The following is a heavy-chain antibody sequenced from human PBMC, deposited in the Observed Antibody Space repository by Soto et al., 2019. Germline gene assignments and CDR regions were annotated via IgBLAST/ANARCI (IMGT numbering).Heavy chain of an antibody. Sequence: EVQLVESGGGLVQPGGSLKLSCAASGVTFSGYAMHWVRQASGKGLEWVGRIRSKANSYATAYAASVKGRFTISRDDSKNTAYLQMNSLKTEDAAVYYSLGASPGGGGLHGFDPLGQGTLVTVSS. D-gene: IGHD2-21*01. CDR2: IRSKANSYAT. V-gene: IGHV3-73*01. CDR3: LGASPGGGGLHGFDP. J-gene: IGHJ5*02. CDR1: GVTFSGYA.